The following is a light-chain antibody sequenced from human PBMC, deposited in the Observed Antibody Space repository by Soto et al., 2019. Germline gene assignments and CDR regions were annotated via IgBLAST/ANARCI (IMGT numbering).Light chain of an antibody. CDR2: EVT. J-gene: IGLJ1*01. CDR1: RRDVGGYNY. Sequence: QSVLTQPASVSGSPGQSITISCTGTRRDVGGYNYVSWYQQYPGKSPKLLIYEVTHRPSGVSNRFSGSKSGNTASLTISGLQAEDKADYYCSSYTISNTLPFVFGTGTKLTVL. V-gene: IGLV2-14*01. CDR3: SSYTISNTLPFV.